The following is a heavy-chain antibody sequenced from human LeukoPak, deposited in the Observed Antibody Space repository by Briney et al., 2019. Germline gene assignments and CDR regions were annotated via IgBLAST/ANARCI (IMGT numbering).Heavy chain of an antibody. CDR1: GFTFNTNA. V-gene: IGHV3-23*01. CDR2: ISGRTGGT. J-gene: IGHJ4*02. CDR3: AKCGNSGCHLIDY. D-gene: IGHD5-12*01. Sequence: GGSLRLSCAASGFTFNTNAMSWVRQAPGKGLEWVSAISGRTGGTYYADSVKGRFTISRDNPKSTLYLQMDSLRAEDTAVYYCAKCGNSGCHLIDYWGQGTLVTVSS.